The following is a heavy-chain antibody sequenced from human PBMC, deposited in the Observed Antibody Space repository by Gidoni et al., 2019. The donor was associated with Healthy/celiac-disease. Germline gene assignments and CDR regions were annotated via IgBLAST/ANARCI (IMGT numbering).Heavy chain of an antibody. J-gene: IGHJ4*02. CDR2: ISSSSSYI. CDR1: GFTFSIYS. D-gene: IGHD3-3*02. CDR3: ARDISPSWYFDY. V-gene: IGHV3-21*01. Sequence: EVQLVESGGGLVKPGGSLRLSCAASGFTFSIYSMNWVRKAPGKGLEWVSSISSSSSYISYADSVKGRFTISRDNAKNSLYLQMNSLRAEDTAVYYCARDISPSWYFDYWGQGTLVTVSS.